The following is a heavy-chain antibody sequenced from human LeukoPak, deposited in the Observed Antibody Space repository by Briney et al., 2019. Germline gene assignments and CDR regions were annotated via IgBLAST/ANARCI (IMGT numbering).Heavy chain of an antibody. CDR2: IKQDGSET. J-gene: IGHJ5*02. CDR3: ARKLYYYDSSAAGWFDP. Sequence: GGSLRFSCAASGFTFSTSWMTWVRQAPGKGLEWVANIKQDGSETYYVDSVKGRFTISRDNAKNSLYLQMNSLRAEDTAVYHCARKLYYYDSSAAGWFDPWGQGTLVTVFS. CDR1: GFTFSTSW. V-gene: IGHV3-7*01. D-gene: IGHD3-22*01.